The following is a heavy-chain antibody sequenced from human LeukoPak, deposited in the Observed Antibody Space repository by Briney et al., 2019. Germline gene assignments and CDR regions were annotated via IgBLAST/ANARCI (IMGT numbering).Heavy chain of an antibody. CDR2: IYTSGST. Sequence: SETLSLTCTVSGGSFSSDSYYWSWIRQPAGQGLKWIGRIYTSGSTNYNPSLKSRATISVDTSKNQFSLKLSSVTAADTAVYYCARDPNYYDSSGYDYWGQGTLVTVSS. V-gene: IGHV4-61*02. J-gene: IGHJ4*02. D-gene: IGHD3-22*01. CDR1: GGSFSSDSYY. CDR3: ARDPNYYDSSGYDY.